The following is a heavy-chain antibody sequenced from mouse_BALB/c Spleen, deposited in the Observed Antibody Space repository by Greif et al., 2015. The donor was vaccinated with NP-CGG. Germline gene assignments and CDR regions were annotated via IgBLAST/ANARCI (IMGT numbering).Heavy chain of an antibody. J-gene: IGHJ4*01. V-gene: IGHV14-4*02. Sequence: VQLQQSGAELVRSGASVKLSCTASGFNIKDYYMHWVKQRPEQGLEWVGWIDPENGDTEYAPKFQGKATMTADTSSNTAYLQLSSLTSGDTAVYYCNARLLEYAMDYWGQGTSVTVSS. CDR1: GFNIKDYY. CDR2: IDPENGDT. CDR3: NARLLEYAMDY. D-gene: IGHD2-10*01.